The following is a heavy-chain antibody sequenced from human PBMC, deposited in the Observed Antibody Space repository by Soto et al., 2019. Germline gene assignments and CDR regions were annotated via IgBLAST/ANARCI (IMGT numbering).Heavy chain of an antibody. J-gene: IGHJ3*02. D-gene: IGHD2-15*01. CDR3: ARAVVMVAATGVAVAFAI. V-gene: IGHV1-46*01. Sequence: ASVKVPFKASGYTFTSYYMHWVRQAPGQGLECMGIIKPSGGSTSYAQRFQGRVTMTRDTCTSAVYMELSSLRSEDTAVYFWARAVVMVAATGVAVAFAIWGQGTMVKVSS. CDR2: IKPSGGST. CDR1: GYTFTSYY.